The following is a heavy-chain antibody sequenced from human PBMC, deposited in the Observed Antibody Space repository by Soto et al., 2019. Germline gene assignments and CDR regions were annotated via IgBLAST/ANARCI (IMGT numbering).Heavy chain of an antibody. V-gene: IGHV1-18*04. Sequence: ASVKVSCKASGYTFTSYGISWVRQAPGQGLEWMGWISAYNGNTNYAQKLQGRVTMTTDTSTSTAYMELRSLRSDDTAVYYCAREAYDFWSGYYPSNYYYYGMDVWGQGTTVTVSS. D-gene: IGHD3-3*01. J-gene: IGHJ6*02. CDR3: AREAYDFWSGYYPSNYYYYGMDV. CDR2: ISAYNGNT. CDR1: GYTFTSYG.